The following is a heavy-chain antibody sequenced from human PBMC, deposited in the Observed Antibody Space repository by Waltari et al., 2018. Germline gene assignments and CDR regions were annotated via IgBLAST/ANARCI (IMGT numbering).Heavy chain of an antibody. CDR1: GGSISSGGYY. D-gene: IGHD3-10*01. CDR3: ARARRGFDYYYYMDV. J-gene: IGHJ6*03. V-gene: IGHV4-31*01. CDR2: IYYSGST. Sequence: QVQLQESGPGLVKPSQTLSLTCTVSGGSISSGGYYWSWIRQHPGKGLEWIGYIYYSGSTYYNPSLKSLVTISVDTSKNQFSLKLSSVTAADTAVYYCARARRGFDYYYYMDVWGKGTTVTVSS.